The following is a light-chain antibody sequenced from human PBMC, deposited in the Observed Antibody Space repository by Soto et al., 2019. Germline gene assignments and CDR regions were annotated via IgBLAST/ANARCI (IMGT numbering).Light chain of an antibody. Sequence: QSVLPQPPSASGTPGQRVTMSCSGSGSNIGPNYVYWFQQFPGTAPKLLIYNNDQRPSGVPDRFSGSKSGTSASLDISGLRSEDEADYYCAAWDDSRSGRVFGGGTKLTVL. CDR3: AAWDDSRSGRV. V-gene: IGLV1-47*02. CDR1: GSNIGPNY. CDR2: NND. J-gene: IGLJ3*02.